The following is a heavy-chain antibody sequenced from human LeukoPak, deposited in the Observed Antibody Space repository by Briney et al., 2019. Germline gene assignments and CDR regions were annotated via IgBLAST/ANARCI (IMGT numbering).Heavy chain of an antibody. CDR2: IIHNGVT. V-gene: IGHV4-34*12. CDR1: GGSFTDYY. D-gene: IGHD1/OR15-1a*01. J-gene: IGHJ4*02. Sequence: SETLSLTCAVYGGSFTDYYWSWIRQPPGKGLEWIAEIIHNGVTNYNPSLKSRVTLSLDTSKNQFSLKMTSVTAADTAVYYCARVSGLNNFDYWGQGTLVTVSS. CDR3: ARVSGLNNFDY.